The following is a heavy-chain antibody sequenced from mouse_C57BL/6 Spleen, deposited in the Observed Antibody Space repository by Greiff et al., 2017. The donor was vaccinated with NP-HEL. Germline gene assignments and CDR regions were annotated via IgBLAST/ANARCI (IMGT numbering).Heavy chain of an antibody. CDR2: INPSTGGT. D-gene: IGHD2-4*01. CDR3: ARWIEGLGY. J-gene: IGHJ2*01. Sequence: EVKLMESGPELVKPGASVKISCKASGYSFTGYYMNWVKQSPEKSLEWIGEINPSTGGTTYNQKFKAKATLTVDKSSSTAYMQLKSLTSEDSAVYYCARWIEGLGYWGQGTTLTVSS. V-gene: IGHV1-42*01. CDR1: GYSFTGYY.